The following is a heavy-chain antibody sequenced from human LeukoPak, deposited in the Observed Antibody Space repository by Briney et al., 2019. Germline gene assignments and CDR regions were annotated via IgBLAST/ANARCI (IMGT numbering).Heavy chain of an antibody. CDR1: GGSIRSSSYY. Sequence: MSSETLSLTCTVSGGSIRSSSYYWGWIRQPPGKGLEWIGSIYYSGSTYYNASLKSRGTISVDTSKNQFSLKLNSVTAADTAVYYCARDLGSVAGTGHFQHWGQGTLVTVSS. D-gene: IGHD6-19*01. J-gene: IGHJ1*01. CDR2: IYYSGST. V-gene: IGHV4-39*02. CDR3: ARDLGSVAGTGHFQH.